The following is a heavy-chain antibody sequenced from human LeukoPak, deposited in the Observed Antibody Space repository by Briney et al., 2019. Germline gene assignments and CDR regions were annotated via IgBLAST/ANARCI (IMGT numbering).Heavy chain of an antibody. Sequence: SETLSLTCAVYGGSFSAYYWNWIRQPPGKGLEWIGEINHSGSTNYNPSLKSRVTISVDTSKKQFSLKLSSVTAADTAVYYCARSDKDILTGYSTPNFDYWGERWLFTVSS. J-gene: IGHJ4*01. CDR3: ARSDKDILTGYSTPNFDY. D-gene: IGHD3-9*01. CDR2: INHSGST. V-gene: IGHV4-34*01. CDR1: GGSFSAYY.